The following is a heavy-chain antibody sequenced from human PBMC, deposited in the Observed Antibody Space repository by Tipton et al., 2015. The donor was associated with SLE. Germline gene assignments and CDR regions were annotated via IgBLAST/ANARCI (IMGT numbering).Heavy chain of an antibody. V-gene: IGHV4-39*07. CDR3: ARHYCSGGRCYDDY. CDR1: GDSISSNTYY. Sequence: TLSLTCSVSGDSISSNTYYWGWIRQPPRMGLEWIGTIYYSGSTYYNPSLKSRVTLSVDTSKNQFSLKLNSVTAADTAVYYCARHYCSGGRCYDDYWGQGTLVTVSS. J-gene: IGHJ4*02. CDR2: IYYSGST. D-gene: IGHD2-15*01.